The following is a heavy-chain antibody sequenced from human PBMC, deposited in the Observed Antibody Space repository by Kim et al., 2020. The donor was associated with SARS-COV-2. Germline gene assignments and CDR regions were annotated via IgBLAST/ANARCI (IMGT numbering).Heavy chain of an antibody. D-gene: IGHD3-10*01. V-gene: IGHV1-3*01. CDR2: INGGNGNT. CDR1: GYTFDTFS. Sequence: ASVKVSCKASGYTFDTFSPYWLRQAPGQRFEWMGWINGGNGNTRYSQNFQGRVIFTRDTSATTAYMELTSLTFKDTAVYYCAREGSGSYNWLDPWGQGTL. J-gene: IGHJ5*02. CDR3: AREGSGSYNWLDP.